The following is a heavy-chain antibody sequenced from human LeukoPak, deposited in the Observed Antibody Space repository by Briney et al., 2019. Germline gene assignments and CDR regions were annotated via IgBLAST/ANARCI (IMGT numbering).Heavy chain of an antibody. V-gene: IGHV3-74*01. CDR1: GFTFSSYW. CDR3: IRSCSSGSCYGYKDY. D-gene: IGHD2-2*01. Sequence: GGSLRLSCATSGFTFSSYWMHWVRQVPGKGLVWVSRVNGDGTSTSYADSVQGRFTISRDNAKNTLYLYMNSLRGDDTAIYFCIRSCSSGSCYGYKDYWGQGTLVTVSS. J-gene: IGHJ4*02. CDR2: VNGDGTST.